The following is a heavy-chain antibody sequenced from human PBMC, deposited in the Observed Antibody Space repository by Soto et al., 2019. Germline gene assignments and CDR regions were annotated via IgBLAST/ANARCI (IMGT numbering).Heavy chain of an antibody. CDR2: IRSKANSYAT. J-gene: IGHJ4*02. V-gene: IGHV3-73*02. Sequence: EVQLVESGGGLVQPGGSLKLSCAASGFTFSGSAMHWVRQASGKGLEWVGRIRSKANSYATAYAASVKGRFTISRDDSKNTAYLQMNSLKTEDTAVYYCTRHGVPVGATSWSQGTLVTVSS. CDR3: TRHGVPVGATS. D-gene: IGHD1-26*01. CDR1: GFTFSGSA.